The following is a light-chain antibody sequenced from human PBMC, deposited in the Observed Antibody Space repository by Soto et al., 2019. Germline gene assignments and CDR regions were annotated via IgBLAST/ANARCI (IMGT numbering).Light chain of an antibody. CDR3: QVWDSGSVV. CDR1: NIRSKN. CDR2: WDF. V-gene: IGLV3-9*01. J-gene: IGLJ2*01. Sequence: SYELTQPLSVSVALGQTAKITCEGDNIRSKNVHWYQQKAGQAPVVVINWDFNRPSGIPERISGSNSGNTATLTITSAQAGDEADYYCQVWDSGSVVFGGGTKVTVL.